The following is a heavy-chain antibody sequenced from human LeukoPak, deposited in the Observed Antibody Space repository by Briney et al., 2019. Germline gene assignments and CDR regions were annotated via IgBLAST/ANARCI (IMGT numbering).Heavy chain of an antibody. D-gene: IGHD5-12*01. Sequence: GESLKISRRGSGYSFTSYRIGWVRQMPGKGLEWMGIIYPGDSDTRYSPSFQGQVTISADKSISTAYLQWRSLKASDTAMYYCARHRGSESMDVWGQGTTVTVSS. J-gene: IGHJ6*02. CDR2: IYPGDSDT. CDR3: ARHRGSESMDV. CDR1: GYSFTSYR. V-gene: IGHV5-51*01.